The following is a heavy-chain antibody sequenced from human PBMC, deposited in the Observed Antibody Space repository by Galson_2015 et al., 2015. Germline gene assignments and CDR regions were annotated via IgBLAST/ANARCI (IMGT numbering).Heavy chain of an antibody. D-gene: IGHD1-26*01. V-gene: IGHV1-46*01. CDR1: GYTFTSYY. CDR2: INPSGGST. CDR3: ARDLLVFQNSGLFDY. J-gene: IGHJ4*02. Sequence: SVKVSCKASGYTFTSYYMHWVRQAPGQGLEWMGIINPSGGSTSYAQKFQGRVTMTRDTSTSTVYMELSSLRSEDTAVYYCARDLLVFQNSGLFDYWGQGTLVTVSS.